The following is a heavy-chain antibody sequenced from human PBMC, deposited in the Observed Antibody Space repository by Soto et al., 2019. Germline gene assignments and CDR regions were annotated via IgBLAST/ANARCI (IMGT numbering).Heavy chain of an antibody. Sequence: GESLKISCTGFGYTFTTFWISWVRQMPGKGPEWMGRIDPGGTYATYSPAFQGHVTISADKATSTAYLQWSSLKASDTAMYFCARIYCTTTTCDSWFDPWGQGTLVTVSS. CDR1: GYTFTTFW. CDR2: IDPGGTYA. J-gene: IGHJ5*02. V-gene: IGHV5-10-1*01. D-gene: IGHD2-2*01. CDR3: ARIYCTTTTCDSWFDP.